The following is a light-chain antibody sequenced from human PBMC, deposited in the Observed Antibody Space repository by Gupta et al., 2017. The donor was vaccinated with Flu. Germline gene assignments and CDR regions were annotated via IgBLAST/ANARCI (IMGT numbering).Light chain of an antibody. CDR1: ATDIGKYNY. CDR3: ASYTFDTPYV. V-gene: IGLV2-14*01. CDR2: EVN. J-gene: IGLJ1*01. Sequence: QSALTQPASVSGAPGQSITISCTGTATDIGKYNYVSWYQHRPGRAPRLLMFEVNTRPAGISSRFSGSKSGASASLTISGLQTDDEGDYFCASYTFDTPYVFGTGTKLTV.